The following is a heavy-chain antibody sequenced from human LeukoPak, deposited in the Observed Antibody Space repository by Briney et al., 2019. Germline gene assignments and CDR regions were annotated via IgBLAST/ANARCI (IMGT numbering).Heavy chain of an antibody. V-gene: IGHV4-61*02. CDR1: GGSISSGNYY. J-gene: IGHJ3*02. CDR3: TRVLWNGYFGHAFDI. D-gene: IGHD3-3*01. Sequence: SQTLSLTCTVSGGSISSGNYYWSWIRQPAGKGLEWIGRIYSSGSTNYNPSLKSRVTMSVDTSKNQFSLKLSSVTAADTAVYYCTRVLWNGYFGHAFDIWAQGTMLTVSS. CDR2: IYSSGST.